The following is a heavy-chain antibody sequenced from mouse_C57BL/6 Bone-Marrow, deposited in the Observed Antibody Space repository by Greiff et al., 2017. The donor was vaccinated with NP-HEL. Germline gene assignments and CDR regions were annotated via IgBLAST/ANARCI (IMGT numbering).Heavy chain of an antibody. CDR2: ISSGSSTI. D-gene: IGHD2-4*01. V-gene: IGHV5-17*01. CDR3: ARPTIYYDYAFAY. CDR1: GFTFSDYG. Sequence: EVKLVESGGGLVKPGGSLKLSCAASGFTFSDYGMHWVRQAPEKGLEWVAYISSGSSTIYYADTVKGRFTISRDNAKNTLFLQMTSLRSEDTAMYYCARPTIYYDYAFAYWGQGTLVTVSA. J-gene: IGHJ3*01.